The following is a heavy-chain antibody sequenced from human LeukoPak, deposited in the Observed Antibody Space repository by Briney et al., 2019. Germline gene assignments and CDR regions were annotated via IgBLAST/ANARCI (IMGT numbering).Heavy chain of an antibody. CDR2: IKQGGSEK. CDR1: GFTFSSYW. D-gene: IGHD2-2*02. J-gene: IGHJ5*02. CDR3: AREYCSSTSCYISNWFDR. Sequence: GGSLRLSCAASGFTFSSYWMSWVRQAPGKGLEWVAIIKQGGSEKYYVYSVNGRFTISRDNAKNSLYLQKTSLRAEDTAVYYCAREYCSSTSCYISNWFDRWGQGTLVTVSS. V-gene: IGHV3-7*01.